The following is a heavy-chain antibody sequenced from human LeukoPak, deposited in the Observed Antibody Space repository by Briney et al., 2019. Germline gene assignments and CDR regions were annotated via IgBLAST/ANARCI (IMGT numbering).Heavy chain of an antibody. CDR3: ARGWYCSGGSCYRRGVFDY. CDR1: GGSFSGYY. J-gene: IGHJ4*02. Sequence: SETLSLTCAVYGGSFSGYYWSWIRQPPGKGLEWIGEINHSGSTNYNPSLKSLVTISVDTSKNQFSLKLSSVTAADTAVYYCARGWYCSGGSCYRRGVFDYWGQGTLVTVSS. CDR2: INHSGST. D-gene: IGHD2-15*01. V-gene: IGHV4-34*01.